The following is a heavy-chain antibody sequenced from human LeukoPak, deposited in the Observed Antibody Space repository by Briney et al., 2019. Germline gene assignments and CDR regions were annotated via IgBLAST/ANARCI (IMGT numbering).Heavy chain of an antibody. V-gene: IGHV3-23*01. Sequence: GGSLRLSCAASGFTFSSYAMSWVRQAPGKGLEWVSAISGSGVTTYYADFVKGRFTISRDNSKNTLYLQMNSLRSEDTAVYYCARGPDSSGYNYWGQGTLVTVSS. CDR3: ARGPDSSGYNY. J-gene: IGHJ4*02. CDR2: ISGSGVTT. CDR1: GFTFSSYA. D-gene: IGHD3-22*01.